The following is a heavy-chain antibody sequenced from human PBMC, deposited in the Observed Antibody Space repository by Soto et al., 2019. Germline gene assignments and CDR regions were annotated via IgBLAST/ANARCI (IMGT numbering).Heavy chain of an antibody. Sequence: TLSLTCAFSGGSISGCGYSCIWIRLPPGKGLDLIGYIYHSGSTYYYPSLKSRVTISVVRSKIQFSLNLSSVTAADTAVYYCARVPDRWGQGTLVTVS. CDR1: GGSISGCGYS. CDR2: IYHSGST. D-gene: IGHD2-2*01. J-gene: IGHJ5*02. V-gene: IGHV4-30-2*01. CDR3: ARVPDR.